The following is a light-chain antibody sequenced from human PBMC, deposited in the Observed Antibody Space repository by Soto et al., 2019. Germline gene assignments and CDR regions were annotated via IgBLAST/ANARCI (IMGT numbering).Light chain of an antibody. Sequence: DIQMTQSPSSLSASVGDRVTITCRASQGISNSLAWYQQKPGKVPKLLIYVASTLQAGVPSRFIGSGSGTDFTLTISSLQPEDVATYYCQKYNSAPLTFGPWTRVDI. CDR3: QKYNSAPLT. CDR2: VAS. CDR1: QGISNS. J-gene: IGKJ3*01. V-gene: IGKV1-27*01.